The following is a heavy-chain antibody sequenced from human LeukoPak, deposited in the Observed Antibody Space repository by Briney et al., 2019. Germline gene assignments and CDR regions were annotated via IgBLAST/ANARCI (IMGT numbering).Heavy chain of an antibody. D-gene: IGHD3-22*01. J-gene: IGHJ4*02. CDR3: ARAPYYYDSSGYYYDY. V-gene: IGHV4-61*02. CDR1: GGSISSSSYY. Sequence: SETLSLTCTVSGGSISSSSYYWSWIRQPAGKGLEWIGRIYTSGSTNYNPSLKSRVTISVDTSKNQFSLKLSSVTAADTAVYYCARAPYYYDSSGYYYDYWGQGTLVTVSS. CDR2: IYTSGST.